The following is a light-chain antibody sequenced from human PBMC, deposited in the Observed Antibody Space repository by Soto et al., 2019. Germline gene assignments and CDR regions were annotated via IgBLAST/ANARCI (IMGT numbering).Light chain of an antibody. CDR2: DAS. Sequence: DIQMTQSPSSLSAAVGDRVTITCQASQDTSNDLNWYQQNAGKAPMLLFYDASNLETGVPSRFSGSGSVTDFTFTISSLQPEDIATYYCQHCDDPVFIFGPGTKVDIK. V-gene: IGKV1-33*01. J-gene: IGKJ3*01. CDR3: QHCDDPVFI. CDR1: QDTSND.